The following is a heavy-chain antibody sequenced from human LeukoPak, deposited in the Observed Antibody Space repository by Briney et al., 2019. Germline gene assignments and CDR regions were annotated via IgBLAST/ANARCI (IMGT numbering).Heavy chain of an antibody. V-gene: IGHV1-2*02. CDR3: ASQLYCSSTSCYAHVY. D-gene: IGHD2-2*01. J-gene: IGHJ4*02. Sequence: ASVKVSCKASGYTFTGYYMHWVRQAPGQGLEWMGWINPNSGGTNYAQTFQGRVTMTRDTSISTAYMELSRLRSDDTAVYYCASQLYCSSTSCYAHVYWGQGTLVTVSS. CDR1: GYTFTGYY. CDR2: INPNSGGT.